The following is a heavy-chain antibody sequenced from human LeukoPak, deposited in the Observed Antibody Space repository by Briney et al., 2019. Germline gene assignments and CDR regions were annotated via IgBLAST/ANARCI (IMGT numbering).Heavy chain of an antibody. V-gene: IGHV4-38-2*02. CDR1: GYSITSDYY. CDR2: IYHSGST. Sequence: SETLSLTCIVSGYSITSDYYWAWIRQPPGKPLEWIGSIYHSGSTYSKASLKSRVSMAVDTSKNQYSLKLNSVTAADTAVYYCARDLRGYFDWLREYYFDYWGQGTLVTVSS. CDR3: ARDLRGYFDWLREYYFDY. D-gene: IGHD3-9*01. J-gene: IGHJ4*02.